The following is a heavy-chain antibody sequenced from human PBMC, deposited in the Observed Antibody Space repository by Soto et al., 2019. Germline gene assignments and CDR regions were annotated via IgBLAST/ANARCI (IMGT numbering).Heavy chain of an antibody. Sequence: QVQLVESGGGVVQPGRSLRLSCAASGFTFSSYGMHWVRQAPGKGLERVAVIWYDGSNKYYADSVTGRFTISRDNSQNTLYLQMNSLRAEDTAVYYCARDRKDIVVVVAYYGMDVWGQGNTVTVSS. J-gene: IGHJ6*02. V-gene: IGHV3-33*01. CDR3: ARDRKDIVVVVAYYGMDV. CDR1: GFTFSSYG. CDR2: IWYDGSNK. D-gene: IGHD2-15*01.